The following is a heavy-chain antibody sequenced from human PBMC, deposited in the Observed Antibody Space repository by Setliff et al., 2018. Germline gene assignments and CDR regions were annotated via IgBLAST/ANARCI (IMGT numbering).Heavy chain of an antibody. J-gene: IGHJ3*02. Sequence: GASVKVSCKASGYIFAGYYMHWVRQTPGQGLEWMGWINNYNTNTNYAQKLQGRVAMTTDTSTSTAYMELRSLRSDDSAVYYCARDRPYSNSPEDAFDIWGQGTTVTVSS. CDR2: INNYNTNT. CDR3: ARDRPYSNSPEDAFDI. CDR1: GYIFAGYY. D-gene: IGHD6-6*01. V-gene: IGHV1-18*01.